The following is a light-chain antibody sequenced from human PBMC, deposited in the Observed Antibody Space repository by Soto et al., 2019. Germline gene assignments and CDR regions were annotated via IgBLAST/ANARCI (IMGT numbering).Light chain of an antibody. CDR3: QQRSNWPLLIT. CDR1: QSVSSY. J-gene: IGKJ5*01. V-gene: IGKV3-11*01. CDR2: DAS. Sequence: IVLTHSPATLSLSPGEKTTHSCRASQSVSSYLAWYQQKPGQAPRLLIYDASNRATGIPARFSGSGSGTDFTLTISSLEPEDFAVYYCQQRSNWPLLITFGQGTRLEIK.